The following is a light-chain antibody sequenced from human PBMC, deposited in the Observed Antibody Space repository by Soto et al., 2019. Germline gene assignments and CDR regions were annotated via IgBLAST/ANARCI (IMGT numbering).Light chain of an antibody. V-gene: IGLV1-44*01. CDR3: AAWDDSLKGWV. CDR1: SSNIGRNT. J-gene: IGLJ3*02. Sequence: QSVLTQPPSASGTPGQRVTISCSGRSSNIGRNTVNWYQQLPGTAPKVLIHSNNQRPSGVPDRFSGSKSGTSASLAISGLQSEDEADYYCAAWDDSLKGWVFGGGTKLTVL. CDR2: SNN.